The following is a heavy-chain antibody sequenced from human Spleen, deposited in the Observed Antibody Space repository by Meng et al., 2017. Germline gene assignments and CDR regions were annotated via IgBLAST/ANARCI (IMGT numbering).Heavy chain of an antibody. V-gene: IGHV1-69*02. CDR1: GGSLNSYI. Sequence: QVQLVQSGAEVKKPGSSVKVSCKASGGSLNSYIVNWVRQAPGQGLEWMGRIIPILGITNFAQNFQGRVTTTADKSTGTTYMELSSLRSDDSALYYCVKHSSDWSLDSWGQGTLVTVSS. CDR3: VKHSSDWSLDS. J-gene: IGHJ4*02. CDR2: IIPILGIT. D-gene: IGHD6-19*01.